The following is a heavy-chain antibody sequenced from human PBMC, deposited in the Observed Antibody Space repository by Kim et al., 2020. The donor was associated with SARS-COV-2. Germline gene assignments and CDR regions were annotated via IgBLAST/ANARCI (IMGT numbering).Heavy chain of an antibody. J-gene: IGHJ4*02. CDR3: ASSRT. Sequence: SYDGIKKYYADSVKGRFTISKDNSKNTLYLQMNSLRAEDTAVYYCASSRTWGQGTLVTVSS. V-gene: IGHV3-30-3*01. CDR2: SYDGIKK.